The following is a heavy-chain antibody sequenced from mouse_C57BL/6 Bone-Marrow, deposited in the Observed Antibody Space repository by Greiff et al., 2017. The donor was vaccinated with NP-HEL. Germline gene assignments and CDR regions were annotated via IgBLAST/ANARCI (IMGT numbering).Heavy chain of an antibody. Sequence: QVQLQQPGAELVKPGASVKLSCKASGYTFTSYWMQWVKQRPGQGLEWIGEIDPSDSYTNYNQKFKGKATLTVDTSSSTAYMQLSSLTSEDSAVYYCAREDVRFAYWGQGTLVTVSA. CDR1: GYTFTSYW. CDR3: AREDVRFAY. V-gene: IGHV1-50*01. J-gene: IGHJ3*01. CDR2: IDPSDSYT.